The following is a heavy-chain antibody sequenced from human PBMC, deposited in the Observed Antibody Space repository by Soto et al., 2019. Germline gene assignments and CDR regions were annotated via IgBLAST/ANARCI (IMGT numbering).Heavy chain of an antibody. Sequence: GGSLRLSCAASGFTFSAYAMIWVRQVPGKGLEWVSSISGIDSSTYYADSVKGRFTISRDNSKSTLYLQMNSLRAEDTAVYYCATVGAVAANKPLDPWGQGTLVTVSS. CDR1: GFTFSAYA. D-gene: IGHD6-19*01. V-gene: IGHV3-23*01. CDR2: ISGIDSST. J-gene: IGHJ5*02. CDR3: ATVGAVAANKPLDP.